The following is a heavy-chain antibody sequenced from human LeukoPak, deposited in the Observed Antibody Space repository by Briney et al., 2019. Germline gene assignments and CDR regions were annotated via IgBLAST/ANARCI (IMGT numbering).Heavy chain of an antibody. CDR2: INHSGST. Sequence: SETLSLTCAVYGGSFSGYYWSWIRQPPGKGLEWIGEINHSGSTNYNPSLKSRVTISVDTSKNQFSLKLSSVTAADTAVYYCARVVGNHYYYYYYMDVWGKGTTVTVSS. D-gene: IGHD2/OR15-2a*01. CDR3: ARVVGNHYYYYYYMDV. J-gene: IGHJ6*03. CDR1: GGSFSGYY. V-gene: IGHV4-34*01.